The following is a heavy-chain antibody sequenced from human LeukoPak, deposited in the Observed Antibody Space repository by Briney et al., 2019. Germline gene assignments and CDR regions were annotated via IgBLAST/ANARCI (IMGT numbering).Heavy chain of an antibody. J-gene: IGHJ3*02. CDR2: ISGSGGST. CDR1: GFTFSSYA. CDR3: AKDMVRGVIPHDAFDI. V-gene: IGHV3-23*01. Sequence: GGSLRLSCAASGFTFSSYAMSWVRHAPGKGLEGVSAISGSGGSTYYAHSVKGRFTLSRDNSKNTVYLKMNSMSAEDTAVYYCAKDMVRGVIPHDAFDIWGQGTMVTVSS. D-gene: IGHD3-10*01.